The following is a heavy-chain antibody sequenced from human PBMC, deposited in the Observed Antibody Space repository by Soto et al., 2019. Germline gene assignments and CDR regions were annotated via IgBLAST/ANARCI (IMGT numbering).Heavy chain of an antibody. Sequence: QVQLVQSGAEVKKPGSSVKVSCKASGGTFSSHAISWVRQAPGQGLEWMGGIIPFFKATNYAQKFQGRVKITGDDSTSTAYMDLYSLRSEDTAVYYCARDVPLNYYDGTFSYYAMDVWGQGTTVTVSS. CDR3: ARDVPLNYYDGTFSYYAMDV. CDR2: IIPFFKAT. CDR1: GGTFSSHA. J-gene: IGHJ6*02. D-gene: IGHD3-16*01. V-gene: IGHV1-69*01.